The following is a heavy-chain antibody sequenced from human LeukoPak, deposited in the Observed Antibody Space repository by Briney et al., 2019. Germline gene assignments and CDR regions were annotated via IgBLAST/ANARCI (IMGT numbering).Heavy chain of an antibody. CDR3: ARDGGNSYAPDY. CDR1: GYTVTGYY. V-gene: IGHV1-2*02. J-gene: IGHJ4*02. CDR2: INPNSGGT. D-gene: IGHD5-18*01. Sequence: SETVSCKASGYTVTGYYMHWVRQPAGKGLEWMGWINPNSGGTNYAQKFQGRVTMTRDTSISTAYMELSRLRSDDTAVYYCARDGGNSYAPDYWGQGTLVTVSS.